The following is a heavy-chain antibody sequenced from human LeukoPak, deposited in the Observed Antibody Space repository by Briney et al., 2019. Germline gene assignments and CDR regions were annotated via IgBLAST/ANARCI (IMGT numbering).Heavy chain of an antibody. CDR3: ARQEYYGSGSYYNY. CDR2: IYYSGST. D-gene: IGHD3-10*01. V-gene: IGHV4-59*08. CDR1: GGSLSSYY. J-gene: IGHJ4*02. Sequence: PSETLSLTCTVSGGSLSSYYWSWIRQPPGKGLEWIGYIYYSGSTNYNPSLKSRVTISVDTSKNQFSLKLSSVTAADTAVYYRARQEYYGSGSYYNYWGQGTLVTVSS.